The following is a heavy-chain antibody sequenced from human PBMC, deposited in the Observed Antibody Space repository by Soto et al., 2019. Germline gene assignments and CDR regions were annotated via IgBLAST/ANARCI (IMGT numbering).Heavy chain of an antibody. V-gene: IGHV3-30*18. CDR3: AKAYSGPFDI. CDR1: GFTFSSYD. CDR2: ISYDGSKK. D-gene: IGHD1-26*01. Sequence: GGSLRLSCAASGFTFSSYDIHWVRQAPGKGLEWVAVISYDGSKKYYADSVKGQFTISRDNSTNTLYLQMNSLRAEDTAVYYCAKAYSGPFDIWGQGTMVTVSS. J-gene: IGHJ3*02.